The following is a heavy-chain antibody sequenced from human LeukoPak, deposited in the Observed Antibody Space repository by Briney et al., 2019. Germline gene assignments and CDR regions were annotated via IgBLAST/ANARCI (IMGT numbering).Heavy chain of an antibody. D-gene: IGHD2-15*01. Sequence: PGGSLRLSCAASGFTFGSYGMHWVRQAPGKGLEWVAVISYDGSNKYYADSVKGRFTISRDNSKNTLYLQMNSLRAEDTAVYYCVTVGGGSVNYYYGMDVWGQGTTVTVSS. V-gene: IGHV3-30*03. CDR2: ISYDGSNK. J-gene: IGHJ6*02. CDR1: GFTFGSYG. CDR3: VTVGGGSVNYYYGMDV.